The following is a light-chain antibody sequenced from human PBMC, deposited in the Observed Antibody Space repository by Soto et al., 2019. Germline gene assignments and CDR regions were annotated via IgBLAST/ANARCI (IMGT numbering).Light chain of an antibody. CDR3: CSYGGSNNMI. CDR2: EVN. CDR1: SRDIGGYNY. V-gene: IGLV2-8*01. Sequence: QSALTQPPSASGSPGQSVSISCTGTSRDIGGYNYVSWYQQHPGKAPKLIIYEVNKRPSGVPDRVSGSKSGNTASLTVSGLQAEDEADYYCCSYGGSNNMIFGGGTKLTVL. J-gene: IGLJ2*01.